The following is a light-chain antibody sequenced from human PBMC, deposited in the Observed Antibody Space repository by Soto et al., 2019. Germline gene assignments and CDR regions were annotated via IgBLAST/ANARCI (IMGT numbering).Light chain of an antibody. J-gene: IGKJ1*01. Sequence: EIVLTQSPGTLSLSPGEIATLSCRATESVVSNYLAWYQLKPGQAPRLLIYDASSRATGIPDRFSGSGSGTDFTLTISRLEPEDFAVYYCQQYGSIPWTFCQGTKVEIK. CDR3: QQYGSIPWT. CDR2: DAS. V-gene: IGKV3-20*01. CDR1: ESVVSNY.